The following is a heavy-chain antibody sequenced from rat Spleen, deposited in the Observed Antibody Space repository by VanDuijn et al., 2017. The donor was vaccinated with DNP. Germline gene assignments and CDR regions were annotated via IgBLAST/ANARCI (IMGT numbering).Heavy chain of an antibody. V-gene: IGHV5S10*01. CDR1: GFIFSDYA. D-gene: IGHD1-7*01. J-gene: IGHJ2*01. CDR2: IIYDGSSA. CDR3: ATEDYGYPFDY. Sequence: EVQLVESGGGLVQPGHSLRLSCAASGFIFSDYAMAWVRQSPKMGLEWVATIIYDGSSAFYRDSVTGRFTISRDFAKTTLYLQMDSLRSEDTATYYCATEDYGYPFDYWGQGVMVTVSS.